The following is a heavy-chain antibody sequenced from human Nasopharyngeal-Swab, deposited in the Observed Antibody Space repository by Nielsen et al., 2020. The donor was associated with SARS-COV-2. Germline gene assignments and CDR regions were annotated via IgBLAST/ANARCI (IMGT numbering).Heavy chain of an antibody. Sequence: GESLKISCVASGFTFSSYSMNWVRQAPGKGLEWVSYISSSSSTIYYADSVKGRFTISRDNAKNSLYLQMNSLRAEDTAVYYCARAGTDYWGQGTLVTVSS. J-gene: IGHJ4*02. CDR2: ISSSSSTI. CDR1: GFTFSSYS. D-gene: IGHD1-1*01. CDR3: ARAGTDY. V-gene: IGHV3-48*04.